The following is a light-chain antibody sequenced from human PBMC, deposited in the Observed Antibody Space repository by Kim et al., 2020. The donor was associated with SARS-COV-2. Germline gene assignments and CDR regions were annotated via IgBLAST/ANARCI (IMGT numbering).Light chain of an antibody. CDR2: DNN. Sequence: QSVLTQPPSVSAAPGQKVTISCSGSGSNIGTNDVSWFQQFPGTAPKLLIYDNNKRPSGTPDRFPGSKSATSATLDITELQTGDEADYHCGTWDSSLSAVVFGGGTQLTVL. V-gene: IGLV1-51*01. J-gene: IGLJ2*01. CDR3: GTWDSSLSAVV. CDR1: GSNIGTND.